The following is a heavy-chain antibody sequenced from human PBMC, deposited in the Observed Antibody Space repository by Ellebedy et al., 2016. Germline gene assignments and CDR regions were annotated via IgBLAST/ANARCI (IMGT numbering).Heavy chain of an antibody. CDR1: GGSISSYY. V-gene: IGHV4-59*12. CDR3: ARGPASKVRGGVDY. Sequence: SETLSLTCTVSGGSISSYYWSWIRQPPGKGLEWIGYIYYSGSTNYNPSLKSRVTISVDTSKNQFSLKLSSVTAADTAVYYCARGPASKVRGGVDYWGQGTLVTVSS. CDR2: IYYSGST. J-gene: IGHJ4*02. D-gene: IGHD3-10*01.